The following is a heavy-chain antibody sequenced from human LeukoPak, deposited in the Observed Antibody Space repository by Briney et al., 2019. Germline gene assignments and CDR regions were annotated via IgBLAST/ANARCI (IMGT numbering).Heavy chain of an antibody. D-gene: IGHD3-22*01. CDR2: ISGSGGST. CDR3: ARTDDRYTFGY. J-gene: IGHJ4*02. Sequence: GGSLRLSCAASGFTFSSYGMSWVRQAPGKGLEWVSAISGSGGSTYYADSVKGRFTISRDNAKNSLYLQMNSLRAEDTAVYYCARTDDRYTFGYWGQGTLVTVSS. V-gene: IGHV3-23*01. CDR1: GFTFSSYG.